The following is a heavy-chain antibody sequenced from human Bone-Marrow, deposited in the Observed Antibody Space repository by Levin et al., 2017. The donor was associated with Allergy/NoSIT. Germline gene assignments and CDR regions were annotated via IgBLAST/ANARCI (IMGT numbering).Heavy chain of an antibody. V-gene: IGHV4-30-4*01. CDR2: IYYIGHT. J-gene: IGHJ4*02. Sequence: SQTFSLTCTVSGGSIGSSDYYWSWIRQTPGKGLEWIGCIYYIGHTYYDRSLRSRVTISVDTSKNQLSLKLRSVTAADTAVYYCARGGMFYHDSSGYPFDYWGQGTQVTVSS. D-gene: IGHD3-22*01. CDR1: GGSIGSSDYY. CDR3: ARGGMFYHDSSGYPFDY.